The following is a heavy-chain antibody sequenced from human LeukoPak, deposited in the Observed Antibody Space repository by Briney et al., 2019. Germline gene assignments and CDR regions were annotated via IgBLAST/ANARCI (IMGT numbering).Heavy chain of an antibody. D-gene: IGHD2-15*01. Sequence: SQTLSLTCTVSGGSISSGSYYWSWIRQPAGKGLEWIGRIYTSGRTNYNPSLKSRVTISVDTSKNHFSLKLSSVTAADTAVYYCARGECSGGSCPTALDYWGQGTLVTVSS. CDR1: GGSISSGSYY. CDR3: ARGECSGGSCPTALDY. J-gene: IGHJ4*02. V-gene: IGHV4-61*02. CDR2: IYTSGRT.